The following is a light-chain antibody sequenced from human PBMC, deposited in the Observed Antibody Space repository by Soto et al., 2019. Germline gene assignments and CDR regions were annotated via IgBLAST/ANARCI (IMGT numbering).Light chain of an antibody. Sequence: DIQMTQSPSSLSASVGDRVTITCRASPGISNYLAWYQQKPGKVPKVLIYAASTLQLGVPSRFSGSGSWTDFTLTISSLQPEDVATYYCQKYHSAPFTFGPGTKVDIK. CDR3: QKYHSAPFT. CDR1: PGISNY. CDR2: AAS. V-gene: IGKV1-27*01. J-gene: IGKJ3*01.